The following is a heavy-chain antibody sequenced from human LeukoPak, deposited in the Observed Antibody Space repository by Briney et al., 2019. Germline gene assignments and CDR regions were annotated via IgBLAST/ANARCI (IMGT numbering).Heavy chain of an antibody. CDR3: AKDSGPTPRPINFAY. V-gene: IGHV3-30*02. J-gene: IGHJ4*02. Sequence: AGGSLRLSCAASGFTFNNYGMHWVRQAPGKGLEWVALIQPDGNDKYYTDSVKGRFTVSRDKSKNTLYLQMNRLRADDTAAYDCAKDSGPTPRPINFAYWGQGTLVTVSS. CDR2: IQPDGNDK. D-gene: IGHD3-10*01. CDR1: GFTFNNYG.